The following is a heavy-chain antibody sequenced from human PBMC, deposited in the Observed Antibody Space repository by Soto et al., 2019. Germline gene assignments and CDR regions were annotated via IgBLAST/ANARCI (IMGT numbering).Heavy chain of an antibody. CDR2: IYTSGST. CDR1: GGSISSYY. J-gene: IGHJ5*02. CDR3: ARTKTYNWFDP. Sequence: SQTLSLTCTVSGGSISSYYWSWIRQPAGKGLEWIGRIYTSGSTNYNPSLKSRVTMSVDTSKYQFSLKLSSVTAADTAVYYCARTKTYNWFDPWGQGTLVTVSS. V-gene: IGHV4-4*07.